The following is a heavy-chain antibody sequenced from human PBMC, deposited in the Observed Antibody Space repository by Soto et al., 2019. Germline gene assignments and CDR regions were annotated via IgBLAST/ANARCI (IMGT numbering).Heavy chain of an antibody. J-gene: IGHJ4*02. CDR2: IYHTGNT. V-gene: IGHV4-30-4*01. D-gene: IGHD3-22*01. CDR3: ARELGPVKYDSSGPVAG. CDR1: GGSISSGDYY. Sequence: QVQLQESGPGLVKPSQTLSLTCTLSGGSISSGDYYWSWIRQPPGKGLEWIGYIYHTGNTYYNPSLKSQVSVSVDTSKNQSPLKLSSVPAADTAVYYCARELGPVKYDSSGPVAGWGQGTLVTVSS.